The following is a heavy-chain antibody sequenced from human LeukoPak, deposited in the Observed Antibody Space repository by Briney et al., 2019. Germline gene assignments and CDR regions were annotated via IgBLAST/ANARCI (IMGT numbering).Heavy chain of an antibody. CDR2: IYHSGST. J-gene: IGHJ4*02. CDR3: ARAGYSSLAGYFDY. Sequence: PSETLSLTCTVSGYSISSGYYWGWIRQPPGKGLEWIGSIYHSGSTYYNPSLKSRVTISVDTSKNQFSLKLSSVTAADTAVYYCARAGYSSLAGYFDYWGQGTLVTVSS. V-gene: IGHV4-38-2*02. CDR1: GYSISSGYY. D-gene: IGHD6-13*01.